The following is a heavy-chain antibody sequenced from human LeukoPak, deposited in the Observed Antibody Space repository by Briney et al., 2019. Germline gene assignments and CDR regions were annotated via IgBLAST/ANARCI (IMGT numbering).Heavy chain of an antibody. CDR3: AREGQSTAFDY. Sequence: GGSLRLSCAASGFTVSTNYMNWVRQAPGKGLEWVSIIYSGGSTYYADSVKGRFTISRDNSKNTLYLQMNSLRAEDMAMYYCAREGQSTAFDYWGQGTLVTVSS. D-gene: IGHD5-18*01. CDR1: GFTVSTNY. V-gene: IGHV3-53*01. CDR2: IYSGGST. J-gene: IGHJ4*02.